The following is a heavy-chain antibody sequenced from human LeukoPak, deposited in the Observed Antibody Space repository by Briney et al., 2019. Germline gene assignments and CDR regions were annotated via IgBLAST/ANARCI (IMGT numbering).Heavy chain of an antibody. CDR3: ARIRRVAVTGTYYFDY. V-gene: IGHV4-59*01. D-gene: IGHD6-19*01. Sequence: SETLSLTCTVSGGSISSYYWSWIRQPPGKGLEWIGYIYYSGSTNYNPSLKSRVTISVDTSKNQFSLKLSSVTAADTAVYSRARIRRVAVTGTYYFDYWGQGTLVTVSS. J-gene: IGHJ4*02. CDR2: IYYSGST. CDR1: GGSISSYY.